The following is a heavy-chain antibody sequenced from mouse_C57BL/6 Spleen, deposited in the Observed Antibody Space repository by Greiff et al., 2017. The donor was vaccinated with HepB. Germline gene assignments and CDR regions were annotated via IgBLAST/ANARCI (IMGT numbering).Heavy chain of an antibody. J-gene: IGHJ3*01. CDR2: IRSKSNNYAT. D-gene: IGHD2-4*01. CDR3: VRPHYDVGFAY. V-gene: IGHV10-1*01. Sequence: EVQLVESGGGLVQPKGSLKLSCAASGFSFNTYAMNWVRQAPGKGLEWVARIRSKSNNYATYYADSVKDRFTISRDDSESMLYLQMNNLKTEDTAMYYCVRPHYDVGFAYWGQGTLVTVSA. CDR1: GFSFNTYA.